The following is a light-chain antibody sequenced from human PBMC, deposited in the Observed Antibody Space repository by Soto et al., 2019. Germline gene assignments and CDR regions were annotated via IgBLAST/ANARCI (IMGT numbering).Light chain of an antibody. Sequence: EIVMTQSPATLSVSPGDRATLSCRASQSVSSNLAWFQQKVGQAPRLLIYGAITWATNIPARFSGSGSGTEFTLTISSLQSEDFAVYYCQQSNKWPWTFGQGTRVEI. CDR1: QSVSSN. V-gene: IGKV3-15*01. J-gene: IGKJ1*01. CDR3: QQSNKWPWT. CDR2: GAI.